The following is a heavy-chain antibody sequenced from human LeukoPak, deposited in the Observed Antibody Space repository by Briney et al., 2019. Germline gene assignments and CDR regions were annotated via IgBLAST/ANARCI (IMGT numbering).Heavy chain of an antibody. D-gene: IGHD2-8*01. Sequence: SETLSLTCTASGGSISSYYWSWIRQPPGKGLEWIGYIYYSGSTNYNPSLKSRVTISVDTSKNQFSLKLSSVTAADTAVYYCARSGSIVLMVYAIHPFDYWGQGTLVTVSS. CDR1: GGSISSYY. CDR2: IYYSGST. J-gene: IGHJ4*02. V-gene: IGHV4-59*01. CDR3: ARSGSIVLMVYAIHPFDY.